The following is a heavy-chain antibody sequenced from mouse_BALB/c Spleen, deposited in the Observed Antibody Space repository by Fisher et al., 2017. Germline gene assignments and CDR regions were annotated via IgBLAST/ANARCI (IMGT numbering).Heavy chain of an antibody. CDR3: ARVYYGYDDGVFDY. D-gene: IGHD2-2*01. J-gene: IGHJ2*01. Sequence: KFKGKATLTVDKSSSTAYMQLKSLTSEDSAVYYCARVYYGYDDGVFDYWGQGTTLTVSS. V-gene: IGHV1-42*01.